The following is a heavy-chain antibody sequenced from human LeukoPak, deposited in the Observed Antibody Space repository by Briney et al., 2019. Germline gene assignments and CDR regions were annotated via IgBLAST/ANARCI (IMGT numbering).Heavy chain of an antibody. D-gene: IGHD6-13*01. CDR1: GFTFSNYD. J-gene: IGHJ3*02. V-gene: IGHV3-13*01. Sequence: GGSLRLSCVASGFTFSNYDMHWVRQETGKGLEWVSAVGNAGATYYLDSVKGRSTISIENAKNSLYLQMNSLRAGDTAVYYCARARLVHSSSWPDAFDIWGQGTMVTVSS. CDR3: ARARLVHSSSWPDAFDI. CDR2: VGNAGAT.